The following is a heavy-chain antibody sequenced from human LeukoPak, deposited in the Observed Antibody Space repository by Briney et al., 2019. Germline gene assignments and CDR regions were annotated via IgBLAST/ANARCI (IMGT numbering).Heavy chain of an antibody. V-gene: IGHV3-15*07. Sequence: GGSLRLSCAASGFAFSGAYMNWVRQAPGKGLEWVGHIKNKHEHQATDYAAPVRERFIITRDDSSSTLFLQMNSLKTEDTAVYYCVTDANRILGARGTGYWGQGILVTVSS. CDR1: GFAFSGAY. D-gene: IGHD1-26*01. J-gene: IGHJ4*02. CDR2: IKNKHEHQAT. CDR3: VTDANRILGARGTGY.